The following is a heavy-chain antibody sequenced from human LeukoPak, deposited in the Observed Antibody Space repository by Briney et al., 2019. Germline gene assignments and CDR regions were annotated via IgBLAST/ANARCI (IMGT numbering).Heavy chain of an antibody. J-gene: IGHJ3*02. CDR3: ARLYLGSTVDAFDI. CDR1: GGSISSSSYY. CDR2: IYYSGST. Sequence: SETLSLTCTVSGGSISSSSYYWGWIRQLPGKGLEWIGSIYYSGSTYYNPSLKSRVTISVDTSKNQFSLKLSSVTAADTAVYYCARLYLGSTVDAFDIWAKGQWSPSLQ. D-gene: IGHD2-8*01. V-gene: IGHV4-39*01.